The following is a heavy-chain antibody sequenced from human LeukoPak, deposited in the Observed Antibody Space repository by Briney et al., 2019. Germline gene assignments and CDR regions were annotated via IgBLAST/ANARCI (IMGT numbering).Heavy chain of an antibody. V-gene: IGHV1-2*06. CDR2: INPNSGGT. CDR1: GYTFTGYY. CDR3: ARYRGSSWAGDY. D-gene: IGHD6-13*01. Sequence: ASVKVSCKASGYTFTGYYMHWVRQAPGQGLERMGRINPNSGGTNYAQKFQGRVTMTRDTSISTAYMELSRLRSDDTAVYYCARYRGSSWAGDYWGQGTLVTVSS. J-gene: IGHJ4*02.